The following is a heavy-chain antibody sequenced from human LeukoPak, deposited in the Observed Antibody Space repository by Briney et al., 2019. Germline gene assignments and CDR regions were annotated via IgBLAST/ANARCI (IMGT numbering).Heavy chain of an antibody. V-gene: IGHV4-4*07. D-gene: IGHD2-15*01. CDR2: IYTRGST. Sequence: PSETLSLTCTVSGGSINNYYWSWIRQPAGKGLEWIGRIYTRGSTNYNPSLKSRVTMSVDTSKNQFTLKLSSLTAADTAVYYCARGRYCSADICSGGDAFDIWGQGTMVSFSS. CDR3: ARGRYCSADICSGGDAFDI. J-gene: IGHJ3*02. CDR1: GGSINNYY.